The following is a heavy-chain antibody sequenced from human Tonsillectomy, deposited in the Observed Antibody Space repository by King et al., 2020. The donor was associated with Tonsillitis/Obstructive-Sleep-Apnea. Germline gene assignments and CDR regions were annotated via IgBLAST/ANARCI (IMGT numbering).Heavy chain of an antibody. Sequence: QLVQSGAEVKKPGASVKVSCKASGYTFTSYGISWVRRAPGQGLEWMGWISAYNGNTNYAQKLQGRVTMTTDTSTSTAYMELRSLRSDDTAVYYCARSERGIVVVVAATHSDYWGQGTLVTVSS. J-gene: IGHJ4*02. V-gene: IGHV1-18*01. D-gene: IGHD2-15*01. CDR1: GYTFTSYG. CDR2: ISAYNGNT. CDR3: ARSERGIVVVVAATHSDY.